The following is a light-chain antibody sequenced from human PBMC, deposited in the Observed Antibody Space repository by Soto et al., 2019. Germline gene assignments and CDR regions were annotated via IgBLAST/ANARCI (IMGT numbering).Light chain of an antibody. J-gene: IGKJ1*01. CDR1: QIVSSSY. V-gene: IGKV3-20*01. Sequence: EIVFTHSPVNLYLSQWERATLSLIASQIVSSSYLAWYQQKPGQAPRLLIYGASSRASGIPDRFGGSGSGTDFTLTISRLKPEDFAVYYCQKYGGSPWTCGKGHTGDIK. CDR2: GAS. CDR3: QKYGGSPWT.